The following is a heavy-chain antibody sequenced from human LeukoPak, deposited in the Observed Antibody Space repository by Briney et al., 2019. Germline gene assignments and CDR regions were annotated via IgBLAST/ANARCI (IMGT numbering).Heavy chain of an antibody. CDR3: ARGLEWLTRRHTWFDP. V-gene: IGHV1-18*01. D-gene: IGHD3-3*01. CDR2: ISAYNGNT. Sequence: ASVKVSCKASGYTFTSYGINWVRQAPGQGLEWMGWISAYNGNTNYAQKLQGRVTMTTDTSTSTAYMELRSLRSDDTAVYCCARGLEWLTRRHTWFDPWGQGTLVTVSS. CDR1: GYTFTSYG. J-gene: IGHJ5*02.